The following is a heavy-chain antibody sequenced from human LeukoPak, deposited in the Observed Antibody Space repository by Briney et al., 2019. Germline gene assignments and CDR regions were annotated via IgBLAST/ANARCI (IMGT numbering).Heavy chain of an antibody. D-gene: IGHD5-12*01. CDR2: ISWNSGSI. CDR3: AKDLDIVATSDAFDI. V-gene: IGHV3-9*01. Sequence: GGSLRLSCAASGLTFDDYAMHWVRQAPGKGLEWVSGISWNSGSIGYADSVKGRFTISRDNAKNSLYLQMNSLRAEDTALYYCAKDLDIVATSDAFDIWGQGTMVTVSS. CDR1: GLTFDDYA. J-gene: IGHJ3*02.